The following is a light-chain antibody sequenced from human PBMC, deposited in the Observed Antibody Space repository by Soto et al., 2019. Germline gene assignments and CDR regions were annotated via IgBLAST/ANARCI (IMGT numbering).Light chain of an antibody. V-gene: IGKV1-5*01. CDR3: QQYTAYST. CDR2: DAS. J-gene: IGKJ5*01. Sequence: ASLGGGVIVGCRALQSISRWWPWYKQKPAKAPKALIYDASTLRSGVRSRFICYRSGTEFTLTLISLHPYEVAPYYCQQYTAYSTYGQGTRLEI. CDR1: QSISRW.